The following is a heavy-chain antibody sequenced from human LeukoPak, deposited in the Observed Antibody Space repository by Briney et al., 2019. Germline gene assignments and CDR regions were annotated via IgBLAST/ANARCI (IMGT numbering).Heavy chain of an antibody. CDR1: GFTFSSYG. CDR2: ISYDGSNK. V-gene: IGHV3-30*18. D-gene: IGHD1-26*01. Sequence: GGSLRLSCAASGFTFSSYGMHWVRQAPGKGLEGVAVISYDGSNKYYADSVKGRFTISRDNSKNTLYLQMNSLRAEDTAVYYRAKDLGPGEIDYWGQGTLVTVSS. CDR3: AKDLGPGEIDY. J-gene: IGHJ4*02.